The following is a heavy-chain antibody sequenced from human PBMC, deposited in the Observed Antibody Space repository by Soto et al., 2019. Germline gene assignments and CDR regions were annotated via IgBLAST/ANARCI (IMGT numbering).Heavy chain of an antibody. J-gene: IGHJ4*02. CDR3: AKDAVSSSGWSYYFDY. V-gene: IGHV3-30*18. Sequence: GGSLRLSCAASGFTFSSYGMHWVRQAPGKGLEWVAVISYDGSNKYYADSVKGRFTISRDNSKNTLYLQMNSLRAEDTAVYYCAKDAVSSSGWSYYFDYWGQGTLFTVSS. D-gene: IGHD6-19*01. CDR2: ISYDGSNK. CDR1: GFTFSSYG.